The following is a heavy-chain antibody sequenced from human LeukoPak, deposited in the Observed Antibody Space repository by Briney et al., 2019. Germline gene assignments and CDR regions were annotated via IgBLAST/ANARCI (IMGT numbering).Heavy chain of an antibody. D-gene: IGHD4-11*01. CDR2: IYTSGST. V-gene: IGHV4-61*02. Sequence: SETLSLTCTVSGGSISSGSYYWSWIRQPAGKGLEWIGRIYTSGSTNYSPSLKSRVTISVDTSKNQFSLKLSSVTAADTAVYYCARDRFYSNYFDYWGQGTLVTVSS. CDR1: GGSISSGSYY. CDR3: ARDRFYSNYFDY. J-gene: IGHJ4*02.